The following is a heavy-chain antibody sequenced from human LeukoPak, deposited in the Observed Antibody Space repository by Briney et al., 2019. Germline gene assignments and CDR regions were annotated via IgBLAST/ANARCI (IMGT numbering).Heavy chain of an antibody. J-gene: IGHJ6*02. CDR1: GGSISSYY. Sequence: SETLSLTCTVSGGSISSYYWSWIRQPPGKGLGWIGYIYYSGSTNYNPSLKSRVTISVDTSKNLFSLKLSSVTAADTAVYYCARDRALWFGDYGMDVWGQGTTVTVSS. V-gene: IGHV4-59*01. CDR2: IYYSGST. D-gene: IGHD3-10*01. CDR3: ARDRALWFGDYGMDV.